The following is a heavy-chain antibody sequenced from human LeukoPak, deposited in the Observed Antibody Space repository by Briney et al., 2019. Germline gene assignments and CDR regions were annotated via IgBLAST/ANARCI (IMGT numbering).Heavy chain of an antibody. V-gene: IGHV3-30*18. CDR2: ISYGGSNT. CDR3: AKGSSGHIAVLDY. Sequence: GGALRLSCAAPGFTFSHYGMQWVRPAPGKGLGWGADISYGGSNTYYADSVKGRFTISRDNSKNTLDLQINSLRAEDTAVYYCAKGSSGHIAVLDYWGQGTLVTVSS. D-gene: IGHD2-8*02. CDR1: GFTFSHYG. J-gene: IGHJ4*02.